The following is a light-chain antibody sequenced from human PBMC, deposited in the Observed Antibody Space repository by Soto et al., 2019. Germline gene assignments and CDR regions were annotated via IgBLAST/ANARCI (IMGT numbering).Light chain of an antibody. J-gene: IGKJ5*01. Sequence: DIQMTQSPSSLSASVGDRVTISCQASQDIRHFLSWYLQRPGKAPKLLIFDASSLVTGVPSRFSGSGPGTDFTFTISSLQPEDIGTYYCQQHENPPITFGQGTRLQIK. CDR3: QQHENPPIT. CDR2: DAS. CDR1: QDIRHF. V-gene: IGKV1-33*01.